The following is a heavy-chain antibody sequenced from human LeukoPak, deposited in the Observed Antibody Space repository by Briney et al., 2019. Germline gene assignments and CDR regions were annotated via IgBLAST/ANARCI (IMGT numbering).Heavy chain of an antibody. CDR2: IYPGDSTT. CDR1: GYSFTSNW. J-gene: IGHJ5*02. Sequence: HGESLKISCQASGYSFTSNWIAWVRQLPGTGLEWMGIIYPGDSTTRYSPSFQGQVTISADNSISTAYLQWSSLKASDTAIYYCARLASPRDWFAPWGQGTLVSVSS. D-gene: IGHD2-2*01. CDR3: ARLASPRDWFAP. V-gene: IGHV5-51*01.